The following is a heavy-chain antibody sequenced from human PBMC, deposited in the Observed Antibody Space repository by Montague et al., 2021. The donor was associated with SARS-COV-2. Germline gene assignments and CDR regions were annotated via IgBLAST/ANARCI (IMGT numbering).Heavy chain of an antibody. V-gene: IGHV4-31*03. J-gene: IGHJ4*02. CDR1: GGSISSGGYY. CDR3: ARDVGWYSNSWFDY. Sequence: TLSLTCTVSGGSISSGGYYWSWIRQHPGKGLKWIGYIYYSGSTYYNPSLKSRVTISVGTSKNQFSLKLSSVTAADTAVYYCARDVGWYSNSWFDYWGQGTLVTVSS. D-gene: IGHD6-13*01. CDR2: IYYSGST.